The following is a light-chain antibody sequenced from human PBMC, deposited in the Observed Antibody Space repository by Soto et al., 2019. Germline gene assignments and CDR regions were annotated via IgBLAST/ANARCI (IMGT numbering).Light chain of an antibody. CDR2: DVS. CDR3: SSYTTSGTLVI. J-gene: IGLJ2*01. Sequence: QSALTQPASVSGSPGQSITISCTGTSSEVGGYNYVSWYHQHPGKAPKLMIYDVSNRPSGISNRFSGSNSGNTASLTISGLQAEDEADYYCSSYTTSGTLVIFGGGTKLTVL. CDR1: SSEVGGYNY. V-gene: IGLV2-14*01.